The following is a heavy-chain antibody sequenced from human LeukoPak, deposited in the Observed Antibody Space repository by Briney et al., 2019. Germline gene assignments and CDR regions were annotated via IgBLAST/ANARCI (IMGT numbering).Heavy chain of an antibody. CDR1: RFTFSSYG. V-gene: IGHV3-30*18. CDR2: ISYDGSNK. CDR3: AKGELGLWFDY. J-gene: IGHJ4*02. Sequence: GRSLRLSCAASRFTFSSYGMHWVRQALGKGLEWVALISYDGSNKYYADSVKGRFTISRDNSKNTLYLQMNSLRAEDTAVYYCAKGELGLWFDYWGQGTLVTVSS. D-gene: IGHD5-18*01.